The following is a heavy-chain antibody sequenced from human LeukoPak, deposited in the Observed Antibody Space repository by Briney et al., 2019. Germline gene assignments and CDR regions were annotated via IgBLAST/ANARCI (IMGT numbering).Heavy chain of an antibody. J-gene: IGHJ4*02. CDR2: IWYDGSNK. CDR1: GFTFSSYG. D-gene: IGHD6-19*01. CDR3: ARVDYSSGWSNFDY. V-gene: IGHV3-33*01. Sequence: PGGSLRLSCAASGFTFSSYGMPWVRQAPGKGLEWVAVIWYDGSNKYYVDSVKGRFTISRDNSKNTLYLQMNSLRAEDTAVYYCARVDYSSGWSNFDYWGQGTLVTVSS.